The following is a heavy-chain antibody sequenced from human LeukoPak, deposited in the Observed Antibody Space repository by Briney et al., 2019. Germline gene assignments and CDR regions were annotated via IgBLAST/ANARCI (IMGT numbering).Heavy chain of an antibody. Sequence: GGSLRLSCAASGFTFSSYVMNWVREAPGKGLEWVSYISSSGSTIYYADSVKGRFTISRDNAKNSLYLQMNSLRAEDTAVYYCARDRDREFGNMNPDDAFDIWGQGTMVTVSS. V-gene: IGHV3-48*03. CDR3: ARDRDREFGNMNPDDAFDI. CDR1: GFTFSSYV. D-gene: IGHD1/OR15-1a*01. CDR2: ISSSGSTI. J-gene: IGHJ3*02.